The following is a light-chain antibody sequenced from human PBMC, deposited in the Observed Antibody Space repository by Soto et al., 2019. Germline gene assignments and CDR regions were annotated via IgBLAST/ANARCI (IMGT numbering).Light chain of an antibody. J-gene: IGKJ1*01. Sequence: DTVLTQSPGTLSLTSGERATLSCGASQSISGTYLAWYQQKPGQAPRLLIYSASTRATGIPDRFSGSGSGTDFTLTISRLEPEDFAVYYCQHYGTSPSTFGRGTKVDIK. V-gene: IGKV3-20*01. CDR2: SAS. CDR1: QSISGTY. CDR3: QHYGTSPST.